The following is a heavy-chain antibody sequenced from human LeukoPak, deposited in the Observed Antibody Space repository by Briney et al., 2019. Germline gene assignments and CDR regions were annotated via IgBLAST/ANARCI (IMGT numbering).Heavy chain of an antibody. V-gene: IGHV4-39*01. D-gene: IGHD3-16*01. J-gene: IGHJ4*01. CDR2: IYYSGST. CDR3: ASDKAYSNNYFDY. CDR1: GGSISTTGYY. Sequence: PSETLSLTCTVSGGSISTTGYYWAWIRQPPGKGREWIASIYYSGSTYYNSSLKSRVTISVDTSSNQFSLKLSSVTAADTALYYCASDKAYSNNYFDYWGQGTLVTVSS.